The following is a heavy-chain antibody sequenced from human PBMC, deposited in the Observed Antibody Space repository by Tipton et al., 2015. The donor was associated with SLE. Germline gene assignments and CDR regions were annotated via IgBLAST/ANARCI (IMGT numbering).Heavy chain of an antibody. CDR3: AREEMRPYYYYHGVDV. Sequence: SLRLSCAASGFSFSSHWMYWVRQARGKGLVWVSRISIDGITTSYADSVKGRFTISRDNSKNTLYLQMNSLRAEDTAVYYCAREEMRPYYYYHGVDVWGQGTTVTVSS. CDR2: ISIDGITT. J-gene: IGHJ6*02. CDR1: GFSFSSHW. V-gene: IGHV3-74*01.